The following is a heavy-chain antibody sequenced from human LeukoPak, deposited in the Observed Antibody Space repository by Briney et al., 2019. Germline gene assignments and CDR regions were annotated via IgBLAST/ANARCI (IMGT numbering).Heavy chain of an antibody. Sequence: SETLFLTCAVYGGSFSGYYWSWIRQPPGKGLEWIGEINHSGSTNYNPSLKSRVTISVDTSKNQFSLKLSSVTAADTAVYYCASPIYDILTGYFPGALTNWGQGTLVTVSS. V-gene: IGHV4-34*01. CDR3: ASPIYDILTGYFPGALTN. CDR1: GGSFSGYY. D-gene: IGHD3-9*01. J-gene: IGHJ4*02. CDR2: INHSGST.